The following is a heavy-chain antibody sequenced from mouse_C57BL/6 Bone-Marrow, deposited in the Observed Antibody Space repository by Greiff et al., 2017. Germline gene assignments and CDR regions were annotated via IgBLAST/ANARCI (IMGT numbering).Heavy chain of an antibody. CDR1: GFTFSDAW. D-gene: IGHD1-1*01. V-gene: IGHV6-6*01. CDR2: IRNKANNHAT. Sequence: EVMLVESGGGLVQPGGSMKLSCAASGFTFSDAWMDWVRQSPEKGLEWVAEIRNKANNHATYYAESVKGRFTISRDDSKSSVYLQMNSLRAEDTGIYYCTSLFTVVVDYWGKGTTLTVSS. J-gene: IGHJ2*01. CDR3: TSLFTVVVDY.